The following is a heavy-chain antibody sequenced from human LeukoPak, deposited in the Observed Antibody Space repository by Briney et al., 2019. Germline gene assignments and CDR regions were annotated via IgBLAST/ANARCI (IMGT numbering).Heavy chain of an antibody. V-gene: IGHV1-2*02. CDR1: GYTFTGYY. CDR2: IHPNSGGT. Sequence: ASVKVSCKASGYTFTGYYFHWVRQAPGQGLGWMGWIHPNSGGTNSAQRFQDRVTMTRDTSISTAYMELRRPRSDDTAVYYCATNVWPELPLDPWGQGTLVTVSS. D-gene: IGHD5-24*01. CDR3: ATNVWPELPLDP. J-gene: IGHJ5*02.